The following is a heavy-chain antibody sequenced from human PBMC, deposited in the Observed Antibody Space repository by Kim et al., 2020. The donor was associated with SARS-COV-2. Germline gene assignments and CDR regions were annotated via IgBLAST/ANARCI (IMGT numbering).Heavy chain of an antibody. D-gene: IGHD3-22*01. CDR1: GYTFTDYW. J-gene: IGHJ4*02. V-gene: IGHV5-51*01. CDR3: ARLRSGGYFYFDY. CDR2: IYPDDSDS. Sequence: GESLKISCEVFGYTFTDYWIGWVRQTPGKGLERMGIIYPDDSDSRYSPSFQGQVTISVDKSISTAYLQWSSLKASDTGMYYCARLRSGGYFYFDYWGQGTLVTVSS.